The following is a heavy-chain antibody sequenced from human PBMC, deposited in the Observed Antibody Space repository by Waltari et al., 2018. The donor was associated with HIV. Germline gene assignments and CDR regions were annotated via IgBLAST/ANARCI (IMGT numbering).Heavy chain of an antibody. V-gene: IGHV3-48*01. D-gene: IGHD3-16*01. CDR2: ISSSSSTI. CDR3: AREEGGGNAYYYYGMDV. Sequence: GSLSLSCAASGFTFSYYSMNWVRQAPGKGLEWISYISSSSSTIFYADSVKGRFTISRDNAKNSLYLQLNSLRAEDTAVYYCAREEGGGNAYYYYGMDVWGQGTTVTVSS. J-gene: IGHJ6*02. CDR1: GFTFSYYS.